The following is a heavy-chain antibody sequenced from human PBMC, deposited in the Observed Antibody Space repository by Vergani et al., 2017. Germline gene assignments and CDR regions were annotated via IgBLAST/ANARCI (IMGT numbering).Heavy chain of an antibody. CDR1: GFTFSSYA. J-gene: IGHJ6*02. Sequence: EVQLLESGGGLVQPGGSLRLSCAASGFTFSSYAMSWVRQAPGKGLEWVSAISGSGGSTYYADSVKGRFTISRDNSKNTLYLQMNSLRAEDTAVYYCAKADCSGGSCYSGYYYGMDVWGLGTTVTVSS. CDR2: ISGSGGST. CDR3: AKADCSGGSCYSGYYYGMDV. D-gene: IGHD2-15*01. V-gene: IGHV3-23*01.